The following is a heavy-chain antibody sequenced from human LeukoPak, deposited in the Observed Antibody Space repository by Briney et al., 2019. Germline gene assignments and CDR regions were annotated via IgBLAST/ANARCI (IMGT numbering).Heavy chain of an antibody. D-gene: IGHD6-13*01. J-gene: IGHJ4*02. V-gene: IGHV3-23*01. Sequence: GGSLRLSCAASGFTFSSYAMSWVRQAPGKGLEWVSAISGSGGSTYYADSVEGRFPISRDNSKNTLYLQMNSLRAEDTAVYYCAKCDMGSSSWYFRAYFDYWGQGTLVTVSS. CDR1: GFTFSSYA. CDR2: ISGSGGST. CDR3: AKCDMGSSSWYFRAYFDY.